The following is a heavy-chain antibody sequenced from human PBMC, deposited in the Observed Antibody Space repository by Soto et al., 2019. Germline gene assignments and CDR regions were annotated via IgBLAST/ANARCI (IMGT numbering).Heavy chain of an antibody. J-gene: IGHJ6*03. CDR3: ARGSYYYGSGSPSTGYYCYMDV. Sequence: GASVKASSKASGYTFTSYDINCVRQATRQGLEWMGWMNPNSGNTGYAQKFQGRVTMTRNTSISTAYMELSRLRSEDTAVYYCARGSYYYGSGSPSTGYYCYMDVWGQGTKVTV. CDR1: GYTFTSYD. V-gene: IGHV1-8*01. CDR2: MNPNSGNT. D-gene: IGHD3-10*01.